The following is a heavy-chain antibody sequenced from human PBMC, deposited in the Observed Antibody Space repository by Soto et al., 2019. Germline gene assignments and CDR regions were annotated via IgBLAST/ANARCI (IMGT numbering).Heavy chain of an antibody. J-gene: IGHJ3*02. CDR3: ARDIVVVPAASDAFDI. V-gene: IGHV3-21*01. Sequence: PGGSLRLSCAASGFTFSSYSMNWVRQAPGKGLXXXXXXXXXXXXXXXXXXXXGRFTISRDNAKNSLYLQMNSLRAEDTAVYYCARDIVVVPAASDAFDIWGQGTMVTVSS. CDR2: XXXXXXXX. D-gene: IGHD2-2*01. CDR1: GFTFSSYS.